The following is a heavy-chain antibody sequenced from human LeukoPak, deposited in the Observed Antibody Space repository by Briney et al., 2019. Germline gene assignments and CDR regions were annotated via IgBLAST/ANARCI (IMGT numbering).Heavy chain of an antibody. Sequence: GGSLRLSCAASGFTFSSYSMNWVRQAPGKGLEWVSYISSSSSTIYYADSVKGRFTISRDNAKNSLYLQMNSLRAEDTAVYYCAREPTAMILWGQGTLVTASS. V-gene: IGHV3-48*04. CDR2: ISSSSSTI. CDR1: GFTFSSYS. J-gene: IGHJ4*02. CDR3: AREPTAMIL. D-gene: IGHD5-18*01.